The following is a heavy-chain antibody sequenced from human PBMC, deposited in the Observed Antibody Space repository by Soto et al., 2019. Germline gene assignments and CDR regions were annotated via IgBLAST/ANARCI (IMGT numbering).Heavy chain of an antibody. CDR1: GGSISSYY. D-gene: IGHD3-3*01. CDR2: IYYSGST. Sequence: PSETLSLTCTVSGGSISSYYWSWIRQPPGKGLEWIGYIYYSGSTNYNPSLKSRVTISVDTSKNQFSLKLSSVTAADTAVYYCARGGTYYDFWSGYVIDYWGQGTLVTVSS. J-gene: IGHJ4*02. CDR3: ARGGTYYDFWSGYVIDY. V-gene: IGHV4-59*01.